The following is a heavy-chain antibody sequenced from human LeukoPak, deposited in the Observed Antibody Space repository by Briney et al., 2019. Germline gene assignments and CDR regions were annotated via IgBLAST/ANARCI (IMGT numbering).Heavy chain of an antibody. D-gene: IGHD5-24*01. CDR3: ARVRNYPDAFDI. Sequence: SETLSLTCTVSGGSIGTYYWSWIRQSPGKGLEWIGYILYSGVANYNPYLKSRVTMSVDTSKNQFSLKVRSVTAADTAVYYCARVRNYPDAFDIWGQGRMVTVSS. V-gene: IGHV4-59*01. CDR2: ILYSGVA. CDR1: GGSIGTYY. J-gene: IGHJ3*02.